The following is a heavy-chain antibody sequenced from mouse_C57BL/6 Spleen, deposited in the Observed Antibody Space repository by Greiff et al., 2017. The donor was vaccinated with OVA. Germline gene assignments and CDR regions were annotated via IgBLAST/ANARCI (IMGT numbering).Heavy chain of an antibody. Sequence: QVQLQQPGAELVMPGASVKLSCKASGYTFTSYWMHWVKQRPGQGLEWIGEIDPSDSYTNYNQKFKGKSTLTVDKSSSTAYMQLSSLTSEDSAVYYCARRGLPTNFDYWGQGTTLTVSS. J-gene: IGHJ2*01. CDR3: ARRGLPTNFDY. CDR1: GYTFTSYW. V-gene: IGHV1-69*01. D-gene: IGHD2-10*01. CDR2: IDPSDSYT.